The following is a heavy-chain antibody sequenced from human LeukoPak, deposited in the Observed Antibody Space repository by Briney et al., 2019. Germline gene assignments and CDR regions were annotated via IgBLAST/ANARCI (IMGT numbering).Heavy chain of an antibody. D-gene: IGHD6-6*01. CDR1: GGSISSGSYY. V-gene: IGHV4-61*02. J-gene: IGHJ4*02. CDR3: ARAYSSSFAPFDY. Sequence: SQTLSLTCTDSGGSISSGSYYWSWIRQPAGKGLEWIGRIYTSGSTNYIPSLKSRVTISVDPSKNQFSLKLSSVTAADTSVYYCARAYSSSFAPFDYWGQGTLVTVSS. CDR2: IYTSGST.